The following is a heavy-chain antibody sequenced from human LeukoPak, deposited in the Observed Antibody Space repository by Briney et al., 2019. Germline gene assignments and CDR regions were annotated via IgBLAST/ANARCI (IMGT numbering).Heavy chain of an antibody. Sequence: GGSLRLSRGASGFTLSNQDNPLVRQGSGKGLEGVAFIRYDGSDKYYADSVEGRFTISRDNSTNTLYLQMNSLRAEDTAVYYCANPFSSGADFDYWGQGTLVTVSS. CDR3: ANPFSSGADFDY. CDR1: GFTLSNQD. V-gene: IGHV3-30*02. CDR2: IRYDGSDK. D-gene: IGHD7-27*01. J-gene: IGHJ4*02.